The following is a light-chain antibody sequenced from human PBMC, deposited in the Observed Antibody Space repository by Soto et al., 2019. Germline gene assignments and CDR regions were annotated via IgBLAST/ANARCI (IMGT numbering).Light chain of an antibody. V-gene: IGKV1-5*03. Sequence: DIQMTQSPSTLSASVGDRVTITCRASQSISSWLAWYQQKPGKAPKLLIYRASSLESGVPSRFSGSGSGTEFTLTISSLQPDDFATYYFQQVNTLWAFGQGTKVEIK. CDR3: QQVNTLWA. J-gene: IGKJ1*01. CDR1: QSISSW. CDR2: RAS.